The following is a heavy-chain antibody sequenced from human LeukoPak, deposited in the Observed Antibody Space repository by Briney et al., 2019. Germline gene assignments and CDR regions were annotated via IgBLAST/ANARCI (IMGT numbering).Heavy chain of an antibody. Sequence: SETLSLTCTVSGGSISSSSYYWGWIRQPPGKGLEWIGSIYYSRSTYYNPSLKSRVTISVDTSKNQFSPKLSSVTAADTAVYYCARDRDDDPNSSWYRSGLNWFDXWGQGTLVTVSS. V-gene: IGHV4-39*07. CDR2: IYYSRST. J-gene: IGHJ5*02. CDR3: ARDRDDDPNSSWYRSGLNWFDX. D-gene: IGHD6-13*01. CDR1: GGSISSSSYY.